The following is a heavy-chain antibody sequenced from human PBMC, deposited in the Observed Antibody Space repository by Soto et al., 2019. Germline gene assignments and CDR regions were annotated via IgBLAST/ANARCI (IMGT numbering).Heavy chain of an antibody. V-gene: IGHV3-30-3*01. Sequence: QVQLVESGGGVVQPGRSLRLSCAASGFTFSRYAMHWVRQAPGKGLEWVAVISYDGSNKYYADSVKGRFTISRDNSKNTLYLQMNSLRAEDTAVYYCACGIAARIDPWGQGTLVTVSS. D-gene: IGHD6-6*01. J-gene: IGHJ5*02. CDR1: GFTFSRYA. CDR2: ISYDGSNK. CDR3: ACGIAARIDP.